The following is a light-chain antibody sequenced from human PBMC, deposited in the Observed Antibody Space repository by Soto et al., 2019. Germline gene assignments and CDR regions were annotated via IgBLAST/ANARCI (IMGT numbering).Light chain of an antibody. Sequence: QSVLTQPPSVSGAPGQRVTISCTGSSSNIGAGYDVHWYQQLPGTAPKLLIYGNSNRPSGVPDRFSGSKSGTSASPAITGLQAEDEADYYCQSYDSSLNGGVFGGGTKLTVL. CDR3: QSYDSSLNGGV. CDR2: GNS. J-gene: IGLJ3*02. CDR1: SSNIGAGYD. V-gene: IGLV1-40*01.